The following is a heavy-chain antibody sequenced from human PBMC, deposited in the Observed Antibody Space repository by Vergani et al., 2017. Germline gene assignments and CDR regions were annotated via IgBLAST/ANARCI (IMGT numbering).Heavy chain of an antibody. CDR3: ARGCASTSCYKRGEYWFDP. J-gene: IGHJ5*02. Sequence: QVQLVQSGAEVKKPGASVKVSCQASGYTFTSYYIHWVRQAPGQGLEWMGIINPSGGSTNYAQKFQGRVTMTRDTSTNTVFMELSSLSSEDTAVYYCARGCASTSCYKRGEYWFDPWGQGTLVTVSS. CDR1: GYTFTSYY. CDR2: INPSGGST. V-gene: IGHV1-46*01. D-gene: IGHD2-2*02.